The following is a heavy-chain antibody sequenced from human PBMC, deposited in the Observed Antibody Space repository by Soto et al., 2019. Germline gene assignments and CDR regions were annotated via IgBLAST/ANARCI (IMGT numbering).Heavy chain of an antibody. V-gene: IGHV3-21*01. CDR2: ISSSSSYI. J-gene: IGHJ6*04. D-gene: IGHD2-15*01. CDR3: LPLVVNQMDV. CDR1: GFTFSSYA. Sequence: GGSLRLSCAASGFTFSSYAMSWVRQAPGKGLEWVSSISSSSSYIYYADSVKGRFTISRDNAKNSLYLQMNSLRAEDTAVYYCLPLVVNQMDVRGKGTTVTVSA.